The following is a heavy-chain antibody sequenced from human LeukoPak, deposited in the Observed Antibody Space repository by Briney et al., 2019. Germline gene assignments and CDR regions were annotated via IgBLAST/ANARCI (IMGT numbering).Heavy chain of an antibody. V-gene: IGHV3-7*04. CDR1: GFTFSNAW. CDR2: IKQDGSKK. J-gene: IGHJ4*02. CDR3: TRVGYIDEGIDY. D-gene: IGHD5-24*01. Sequence: GGSLRLSCAASGFTFSNAWMTWVRQAPGKGLEWVANIKQDGSKKSYVDSVKGRFTISRDNAKNSLYLQMNSLRAEDTAIYYCTRVGYIDEGIDYWGQGTLVTVSS.